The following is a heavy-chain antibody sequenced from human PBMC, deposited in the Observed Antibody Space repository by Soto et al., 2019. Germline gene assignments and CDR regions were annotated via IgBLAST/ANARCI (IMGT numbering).Heavy chain of an antibody. CDR3: ARNANITMIVASMDV. D-gene: IGHD3-22*01. CDR2: ISSSSSYI. V-gene: IGHV3-21*01. Sequence: EVQLVESGGVVVQFGGSLRLSCAASGFTFSSYSMNWVRQAPGKGLEWVSSISSSSSYIYYADSVKGRFTISRDNAKNSLYLQMNSLRAEDTAVYYCARNANITMIVASMDVWGQGTTVTVSS. J-gene: IGHJ6*02. CDR1: GFTFSSYS.